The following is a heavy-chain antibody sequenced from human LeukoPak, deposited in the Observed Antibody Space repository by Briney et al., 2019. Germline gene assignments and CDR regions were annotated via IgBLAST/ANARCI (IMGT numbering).Heavy chain of an antibody. Sequence: GESLKISCKGSGYSFPSYWIGWVRQMPGKGLEWMGIIYPGDSETIYSPSFQGQVTISADRSISTAYLQWTSLKASDTAMYYCARRHYYGSGGYFDFFDYWGQGTLVTVSS. CDR2: IYPGDSET. V-gene: IGHV5-51*01. J-gene: IGHJ4*02. CDR3: ARRHYYGSGGYFDFFDY. D-gene: IGHD3-10*01. CDR1: GYSFPSYW.